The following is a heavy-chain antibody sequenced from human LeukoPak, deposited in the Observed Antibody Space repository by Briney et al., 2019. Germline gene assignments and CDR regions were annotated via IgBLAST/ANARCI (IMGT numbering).Heavy chain of an antibody. CDR3: ARGRARVAAAGYYYYMDV. CDR1: GGSISSGSYY. V-gene: IGHV4-61*02. J-gene: IGHJ6*03. Sequence: SETLSLTCTVPGGSISSGSYYWSWIRQPAGKGLEWIGRIYTSGSTNYNPSLKSRVTISVDTSKNQFSLKLSSVTAADTAVYYCARGRARVAAAGYYYYMDVWGKGTTVTVSS. CDR2: IYTSGST. D-gene: IGHD6-13*01.